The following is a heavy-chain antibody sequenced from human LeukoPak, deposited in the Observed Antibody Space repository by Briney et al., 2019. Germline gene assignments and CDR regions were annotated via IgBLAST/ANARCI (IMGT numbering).Heavy chain of an antibody. CDR2: IKQDGSEK. CDR3: ARVGYVAAFDI. V-gene: IGHV3-7*01. J-gene: IGHJ3*02. CDR1: GFTFSSYG. D-gene: IGHD5-12*01. Sequence: GGSLRLSCAASGFTFSSYGMHWVRQAPGKGLEWVANIKQDGSEKYYVDSVKGRFTISRDNAKNSLYLQMNSLRAEDTAVYYCARVGYVAAFDIWGQGTMVTVSS.